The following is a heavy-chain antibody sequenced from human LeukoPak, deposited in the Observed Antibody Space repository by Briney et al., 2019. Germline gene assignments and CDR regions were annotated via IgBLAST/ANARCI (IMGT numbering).Heavy chain of an antibody. D-gene: IGHD3-3*01. CDR2: MNPNSGNT. CDR1: GYTFTSYG. V-gene: IGHV1-8*02. Sequence: ASVKVSCKASGYTFTSYGISWMRQATGQGLEWMGWMNPNSGNTGYAQKFQGRVTMTRNTSISTAYMELSSLRSEDTAVYYCARVLYDFWSGYPYYLDYWGQGTLVTVSS. CDR3: ARVLYDFWSGYPYYLDY. J-gene: IGHJ4*02.